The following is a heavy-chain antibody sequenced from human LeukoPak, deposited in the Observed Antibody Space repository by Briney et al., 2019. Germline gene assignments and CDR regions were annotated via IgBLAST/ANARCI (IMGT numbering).Heavy chain of an antibody. CDR3: AKARSNSGYSTSDS. CDR1: GFTFSNYG. J-gene: IGHJ4*02. Sequence: GGSLRLSCAASGFTFSNYGMSWVRQAPGKGLEWVSTVSGSGDTTYYADSVKGRFTISRDNSKNTLYLQMNGLRAEDTALYYSAKARSNSGYSTSDSWGQGTLVTVSS. D-gene: IGHD3-22*01. V-gene: IGHV3-23*01. CDR2: VSGSGDTT.